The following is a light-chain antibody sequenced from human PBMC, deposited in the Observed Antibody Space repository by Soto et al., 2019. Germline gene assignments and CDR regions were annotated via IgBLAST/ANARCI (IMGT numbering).Light chain of an antibody. V-gene: IGKV1-5*01. CDR3: QQYNSSPWT. Sequence: DLQMTQSPSTLSASVGDRVTITCRASQSISSWLAWYQQKPGKAPKLLIYDASSLESGVPSSFSGSGSGTEFTLTISSLQPDDFATYYCQQYNSSPWTFGQGNKVEIK. CDR2: DAS. CDR1: QSISSW. J-gene: IGKJ1*01.